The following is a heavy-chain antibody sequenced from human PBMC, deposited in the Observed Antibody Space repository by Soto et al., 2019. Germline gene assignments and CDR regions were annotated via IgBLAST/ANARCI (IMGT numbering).Heavy chain of an antibody. J-gene: IGHJ4*02. CDR3: ARSSVAGTIPPFDY. D-gene: IGHD6-19*01. CDR2: ISAYNGNT. V-gene: IGHV1-18*01. Sequence: RASVKVSCKASGYTFTSYGISWVRQAPGRGLEWMGWISAYNGNTNYAQKLQGRVTMTTDTSTSTAYMELRSLRSDDTAVYYCARSSVAGTIPPFDYWGQGTLVTVSS. CDR1: GYTFTSYG.